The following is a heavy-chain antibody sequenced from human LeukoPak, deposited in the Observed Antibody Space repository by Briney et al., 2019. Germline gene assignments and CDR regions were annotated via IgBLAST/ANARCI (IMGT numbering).Heavy chain of an antibody. CDR3: ARDRGSIVGATDVIIDY. D-gene: IGHD1-26*01. V-gene: IGHV4-61*02. Sequence: PSQTLSLTCTVSVGSISSGSYYWSWIRQPAGKGLEGIRRIYTSGSTTYNPSLKSRVTMSVDTSKNQFSLKLSSVTAADTAVYYCARDRGSIVGATDVIIDYWGQGTLVTVSS. J-gene: IGHJ4*02. CDR2: IYTSGST. CDR1: VGSISSGSYY.